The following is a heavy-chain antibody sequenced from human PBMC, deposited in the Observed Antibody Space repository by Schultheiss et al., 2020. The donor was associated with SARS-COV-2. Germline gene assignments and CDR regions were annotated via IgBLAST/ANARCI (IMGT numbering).Heavy chain of an antibody. V-gene: IGHV5-51*01. J-gene: IGHJ4*02. CDR3: ARLGRRDGYNPCDY. Sequence: GGSLRLSCKGSGYSFTNYWIGWVRQMPGKGLEWMGIIYPGDSDTRYSPSFQGQVTISADKSISTAYLQWSSLKASDTAMYYCARLGRRDGYNPCDYWGQGTLVTVSS. CDR2: IYPGDSDT. CDR1: GYSFTNYW. D-gene: IGHD5-24*01.